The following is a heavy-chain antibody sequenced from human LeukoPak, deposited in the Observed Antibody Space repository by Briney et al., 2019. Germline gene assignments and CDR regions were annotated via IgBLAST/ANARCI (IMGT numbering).Heavy chain of an antibody. V-gene: IGHV3-23*01. Sequence: GGSLRLSCAASGFIVSSNYMSWVRQAPGKGLEWVSAISGSGGSTYYADSVKGRFTISRDNSKNTLYLQMNSLRAEDTAVYYCAKDADYGGNGAFDIWGQGTMVTVSS. CDR2: ISGSGGST. J-gene: IGHJ3*02. CDR1: GFIVSSNY. CDR3: AKDADYGGNGAFDI. D-gene: IGHD4-23*01.